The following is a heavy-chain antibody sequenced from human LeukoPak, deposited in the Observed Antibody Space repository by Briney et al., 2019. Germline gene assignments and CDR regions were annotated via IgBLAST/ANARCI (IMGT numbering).Heavy chain of an antibody. V-gene: IGHV1-69*13. CDR3: ARGPYDSSGYYRDYYYYGMDV. J-gene: IGHJ6*02. Sequence: SVKVSCKASGGTFSSYAISWVRQAPGQGLEWMGGIIPIFGTANYAQKFQGRVTITADESTSTAYMELSSLRSEDTAVYYCARGPYDSSGYYRDYYYYGMDVWGQGTTVTVSS. CDR1: GGTFSSYA. CDR2: IIPIFGTA. D-gene: IGHD3-22*01.